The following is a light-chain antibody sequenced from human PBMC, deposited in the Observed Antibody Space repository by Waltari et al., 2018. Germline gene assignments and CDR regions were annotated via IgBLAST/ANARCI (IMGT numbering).Light chain of an antibody. CDR1: QSISRY. J-gene: IGKJ1*01. CDR3: QNHERLPAT. Sequence: EVVLTQSPDTLSLSPGERATLFCRASQSISRYLVWYQKRPGQAPRLLIYGASIRAAGVPDMFSGRRSGTYFTISISRLGPEDFAVYYCQNHERLPATFGQGTRVEIK. V-gene: IGKV3-20*01. CDR2: GAS.